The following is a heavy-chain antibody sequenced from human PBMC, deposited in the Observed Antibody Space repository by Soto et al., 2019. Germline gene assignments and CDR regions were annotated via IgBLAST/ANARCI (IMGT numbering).Heavy chain of an antibody. V-gene: IGHV1-69*13. J-gene: IGHJ5*01. CDR1: GGTFSSYA. CDR2: IIPIFGTA. Sequence: SVKVSCKASGGTFSSYAISWVRQAPGQGLEWMGGIIPIFGTANYAQKFQGRVTITADESTSTAYMELSSLRSEDTAVYYCARDQDLVYCTNGVCYNWFDSWGQGTLVNVSS. D-gene: IGHD2-8*01. CDR3: ARDQDLVYCTNGVCYNWFDS.